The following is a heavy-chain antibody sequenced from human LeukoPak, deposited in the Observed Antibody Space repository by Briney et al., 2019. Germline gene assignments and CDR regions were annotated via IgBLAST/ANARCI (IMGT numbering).Heavy chain of an antibody. Sequence: SGGSLRLSCAASGFTVSSNYMSWVRQAPGKGLEWVSVIYSGGSTYYADSVKGRFTISRDNSKNTLYLQMNSPRAEDTAVYYCAREEYSSGWFDPWGQGTLVTVSS. V-gene: IGHV3-53*01. D-gene: IGHD6-19*01. CDR3: AREEYSSGWFDP. CDR2: IYSGGST. J-gene: IGHJ5*02. CDR1: GFTVSSNY.